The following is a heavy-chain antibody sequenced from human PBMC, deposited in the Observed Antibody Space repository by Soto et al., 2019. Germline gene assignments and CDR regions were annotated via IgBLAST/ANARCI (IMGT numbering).Heavy chain of an antibody. J-gene: IGHJ4*02. CDR3: AKDLIRGDGYVDFDY. Sequence: QVQLQESGPGLVKPSETLSLTCTVSGGSISSYYWSWIRQPPGKGLEWVSTIYAGGGTRHYADSVKGRFIISRDNSKNTLFLEMNSLTAEDTALYFCAKDLIRGDGYVDFDYWGQGTLVTVSS. V-gene: IGHV4-4*08. CDR2: IYAGGGT. CDR1: GGSISSYY. D-gene: IGHD3-10*01.